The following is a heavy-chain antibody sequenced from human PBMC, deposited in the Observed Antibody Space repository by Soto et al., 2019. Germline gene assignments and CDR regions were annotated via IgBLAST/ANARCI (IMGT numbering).Heavy chain of an antibody. CDR2: VYWNDDK. CDR3: AHLNTRGYCIDY. J-gene: IGHJ4*02. Sequence: QITLKEPGPTLVKPTQTLTLTCTFSGFSLSTSQVGVGWIRQPPGKALEWLAHVYWNDDKYYSLSLKSRLTISKDTSKSQVVLTMTNMDPVDTATYYCAHLNTRGYCIDYWGQGALVTVS. D-gene: IGHD2-15*01. CDR1: GFSLSTSQVG. V-gene: IGHV2-5*01.